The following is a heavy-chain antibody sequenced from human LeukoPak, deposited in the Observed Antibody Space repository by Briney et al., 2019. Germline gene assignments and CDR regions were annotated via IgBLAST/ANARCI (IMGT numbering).Heavy chain of an antibody. J-gene: IGHJ4*02. CDR2: VYYDGRT. Sequence: SETLSLTCTVSGYSISSGYFWDWIRQPPGKGLEWIGTVYYDGRTYYNPPVKSRATLSKDTSDNRFSLDLRSVTASDTAVYYCATGYASGWTSDFDYWGQGILVTVSP. CDR3: ATGYASGWTSDFDY. CDR1: GYSISSGYF. D-gene: IGHD6-19*01. V-gene: IGHV4-38-2*02.